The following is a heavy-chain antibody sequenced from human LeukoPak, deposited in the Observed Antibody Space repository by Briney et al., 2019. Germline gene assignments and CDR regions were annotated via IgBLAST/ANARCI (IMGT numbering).Heavy chain of an antibody. D-gene: IGHD6-19*01. CDR1: GFSFGDHA. CDR2: ISGGSTST. CDR3: AKRSGSSGWYDN. V-gene: IGHV3-23*01. J-gene: IGHJ5*02. Sequence: GGSLRLSCVVSGFSFGDHAVSWVRQAPGKGLEWVSAISGGSTSTYYADSVKGRFTVSRDNSKNTLYLQMNSLRAEDTAVYYCAKRSGSSGWYDNWGQGTLVTVSS.